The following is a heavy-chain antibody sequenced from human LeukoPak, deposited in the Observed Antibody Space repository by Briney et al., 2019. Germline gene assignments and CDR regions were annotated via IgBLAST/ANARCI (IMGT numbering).Heavy chain of an antibody. Sequence: GGSLRLSCVASGFTFSSYWMSWVRQAPGKGLEWVATIRQDGVLNHCVDSVKGRFTISRDNSKNTLYLQMNSLRAEDTAMYFCARSVYDRSVYLYPDIWGQGTMVTVSS. V-gene: IGHV3-7*03. CDR3: ARSVYDRSVYLYPDI. J-gene: IGHJ3*02. D-gene: IGHD3-22*01. CDR1: GFTFSSYW. CDR2: IRQDGVLN.